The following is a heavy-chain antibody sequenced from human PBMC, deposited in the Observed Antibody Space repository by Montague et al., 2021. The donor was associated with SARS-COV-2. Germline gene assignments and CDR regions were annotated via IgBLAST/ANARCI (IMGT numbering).Heavy chain of an antibody. J-gene: IGHJ4*02. Sequence: SETLSLTCTVSGGSISSSSYYWGWIRQPPGKGPEWIGSIYYSGSTYYNPSLKSRVTISVDTSKNQFSLKLSSVTAADTAVYYCARHPLRMITFGGVMGFDSWGQGTLVTASS. CDR1: GGSISSSSYY. CDR3: ARHPLRMITFGGVMGFDS. V-gene: IGHV4-39*01. D-gene: IGHD3-16*01. CDR2: IYYSGST.